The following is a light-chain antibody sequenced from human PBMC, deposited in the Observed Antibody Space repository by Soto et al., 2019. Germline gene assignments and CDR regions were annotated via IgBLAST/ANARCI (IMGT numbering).Light chain of an antibody. J-gene: IGKJ1*01. CDR3: QQYGSSPPP. CDR2: GAS. Sequence: IDFTQSPDTLSLSPVGRATLSCMVSKRVSTRYLAWYQSKTGHASRLLISGASSRATGISDKFSGSGSGRDFTLTLSRLEPEAFAVYYCQQYGSSPPPFGQGTEADIK. CDR1: KRVSTRY. V-gene: IGKV3-20*01.